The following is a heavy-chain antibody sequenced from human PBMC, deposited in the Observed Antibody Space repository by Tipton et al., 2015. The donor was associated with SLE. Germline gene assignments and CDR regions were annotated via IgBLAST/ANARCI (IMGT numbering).Heavy chain of an antibody. Sequence: SLRLSCAASGFTFSSYSMNWVRQAPGKGLEWVSSISSSNTIYYADSVKGRFIISRDNAKNSLYLQLNSLRAEDTAVYYCAKVDRTNMVTSFDYWGQGTLVTVSS. D-gene: IGHD5-18*01. CDR3: AKVDRTNMVTSFDY. CDR1: GFTFSSYS. J-gene: IGHJ4*02. CDR2: ISSSNTI. V-gene: IGHV3-48*01.